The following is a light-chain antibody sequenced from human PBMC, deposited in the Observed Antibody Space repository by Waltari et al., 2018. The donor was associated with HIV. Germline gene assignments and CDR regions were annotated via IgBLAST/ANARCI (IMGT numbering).Light chain of an antibody. CDR1: STYVGRYTL. V-gene: IGLV2-23*02. J-gene: IGLJ2*01. CDR3: CSYAGTTNFVVI. CDR2: EVV. Sequence: QSALTQPASVSGSPGQSITISCTGTSTYVGRYTLVSWSQQHPGKAPKLLIYEVVNRPSGVSNRFSGSQSGNTASLTISGLQADDEADYYCCSYAGTTNFVVIFGGGTKLTVL.